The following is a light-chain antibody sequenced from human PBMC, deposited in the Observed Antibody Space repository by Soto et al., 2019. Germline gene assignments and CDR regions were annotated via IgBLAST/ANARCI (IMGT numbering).Light chain of an antibody. V-gene: IGLV2-14*03. J-gene: IGLJ1*01. Sequence: SSLTQPASVSGSPGETSTIYSPGTSTDVGGDNYVSWYQQYPGKAPKLIIYDVSSRPSGVSDRFSGSKSGNTASLTISGLQAEDEADYYCNSYTSATTLRGVFGVGSKVTVL. CDR1: STDVGGDNY. CDR3: NSYTSATTLRGV. CDR2: DVS.